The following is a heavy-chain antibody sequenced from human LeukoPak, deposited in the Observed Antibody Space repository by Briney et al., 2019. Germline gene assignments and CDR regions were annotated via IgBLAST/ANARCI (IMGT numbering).Heavy chain of an antibody. CDR2: ISSSGSTI. CDR3: AELGITMIGGV. J-gene: IGHJ6*04. CDR1: GFTFSSYE. Sequence: GSLRLSCAASGFTFSSYEMNWVRQAPGKGLEWVSYISSSGSTIYYADSVKGRFTISRDNAKNSLYLQMNSLRAEDTAVYYCAELGITMIGGVWGKRTTVTISS. D-gene: IGHD3-10*02. V-gene: IGHV3-48*03.